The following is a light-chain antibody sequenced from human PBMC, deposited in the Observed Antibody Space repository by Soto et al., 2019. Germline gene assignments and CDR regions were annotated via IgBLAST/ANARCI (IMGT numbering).Light chain of an antibody. CDR3: QQYYSHST. CDR2: DAS. CDR1: QTVRNNY. Sequence: EILLTQSPGTLSLSPGERPTLSCRASQTVRNNYLAWYQQKPGQAPRLLIYDASSRATGIPDRFSGGGSGTVFTLTIRSLQPDDFATYYCQQYYSHSTFGQGTKVDIK. J-gene: IGKJ1*01. V-gene: IGKV3-20*01.